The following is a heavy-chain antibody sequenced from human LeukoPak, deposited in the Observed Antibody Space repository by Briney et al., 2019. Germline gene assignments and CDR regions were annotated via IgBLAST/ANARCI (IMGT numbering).Heavy chain of an antibody. Sequence: PSETLSLTCTVSGGSISSYYWSWIRQPAGKGLEWIGRIYTSGSTNYNPSLKSRVTMSVDTSKNQFSLKLSSVTAADTAVYYCARAMYYDFWSGYSSDIWGQGTMVTVSS. V-gene: IGHV4-4*07. CDR1: GGSISSYY. CDR2: IYTSGST. CDR3: ARAMYYDFWSGYSSDI. D-gene: IGHD3-3*01. J-gene: IGHJ3*02.